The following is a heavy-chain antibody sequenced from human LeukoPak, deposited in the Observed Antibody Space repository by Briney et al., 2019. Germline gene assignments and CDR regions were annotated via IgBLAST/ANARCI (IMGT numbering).Heavy chain of an antibody. Sequence: TGGSLSLSCAASGFTFSSYWIHWVRQVPGKGLVWVSRIKDGGTTTDYADSVRGRFTISRDDAKNTLYLQMNSLRAEDTAVYYCTTIRPGYWGQGTLVTVSP. CDR3: TTIRPGY. CDR1: GFTFSSYW. D-gene: IGHD5-12*01. V-gene: IGHV3-74*01. CDR2: IKDGGTTT. J-gene: IGHJ4*02.